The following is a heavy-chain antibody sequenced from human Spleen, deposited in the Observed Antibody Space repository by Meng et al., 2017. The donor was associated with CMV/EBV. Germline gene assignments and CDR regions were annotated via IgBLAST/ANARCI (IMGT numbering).Heavy chain of an antibody. Sequence: LSLTCAASGFTVSSNYMSWVRQAPGKGLEWVSAISGSGGSTYYADSVKGRFTISRDNSKNTLYLQMNSLRAEDTAVYYCARTVTVVPAAISPNYFDYWGQGTLVTVSS. D-gene: IGHD2-2*01. CDR3: ARTVTVVPAAISPNYFDY. V-gene: IGHV3-23*01. CDR2: ISGSGGST. J-gene: IGHJ4*02. CDR1: GFTVSSNY.